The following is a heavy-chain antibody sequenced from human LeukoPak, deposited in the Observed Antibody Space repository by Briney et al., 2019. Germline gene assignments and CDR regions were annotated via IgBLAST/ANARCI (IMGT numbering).Heavy chain of an antibody. CDR2: ISHSGRT. J-gene: IGHJ6*03. D-gene: IGHD4-11*01. Sequence: SDTLSLTCVVHGDSFTAYSWNWIRQSPGKGLEWIGEISHSGRTHYNPSLASRVTFSLDTSKTQFSLELKSVTAADTAVYYCARAGTEAMTTPAYPVFYYFYLDVWGTGTTVTVS. CDR3: ARAGTEAMTTPAYPVFYYFYLDV. CDR1: GDSFTAYS. V-gene: IGHV4-34*01.